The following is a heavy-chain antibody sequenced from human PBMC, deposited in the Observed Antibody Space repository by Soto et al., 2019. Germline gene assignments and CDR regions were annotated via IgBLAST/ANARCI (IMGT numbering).Heavy chain of an antibody. J-gene: IGHJ4*02. CDR1: GYTFTHYY. CDR3: ATSVNSAMAFDS. Sequence: QVQLVQSGAEVKKPGASVRVSCKASGYTFTHYYIHWVRQAPGQGLEWMGIINPNGGITTYAQKFRAVFSMTRDTSTSTVYLELSSLISEDSAVYYCATSVNSAMAFDSWGQGTLVTVSS. CDR2: INPNGGIT. D-gene: IGHD5-18*01. V-gene: IGHV1-46*01.